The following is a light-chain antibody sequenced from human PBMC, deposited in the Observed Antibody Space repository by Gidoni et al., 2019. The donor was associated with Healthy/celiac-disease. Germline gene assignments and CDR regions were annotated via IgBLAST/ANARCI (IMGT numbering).Light chain of an antibody. Sequence: QSALTQPPSASGSPGQSVPISCTGTSSDVGGYNYVSWYQQHPGKAPKRMIYEVSKRPSGVPDRFSGSKSGNTASRTVSGLQAEDEADYYSSSYAGSNNWNFGTGTKVTVL. CDR1: SSDVGGYNY. V-gene: IGLV2-8*01. CDR2: EVS. CDR3: SSYAGSNNWN. J-gene: IGLJ1*01.